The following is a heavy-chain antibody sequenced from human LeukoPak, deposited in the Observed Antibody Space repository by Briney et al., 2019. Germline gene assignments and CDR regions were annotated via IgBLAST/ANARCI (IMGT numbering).Heavy chain of an antibody. Sequence: ASETLSLTCAVYGGSFSGYYWSWIRQPPGKGLEWIGEINHSGSTNYNPSLKSRVTISVDTSKNQFSLKLSSVTAADTAVYYCARSSAGIKPPRRLPYWGQGTLVTVSS. CDR3: ARSSAGIKPPRRLPY. D-gene: IGHD2-15*01. V-gene: IGHV4-34*01. CDR2: INHSGST. J-gene: IGHJ4*02. CDR1: GGSFSGYY.